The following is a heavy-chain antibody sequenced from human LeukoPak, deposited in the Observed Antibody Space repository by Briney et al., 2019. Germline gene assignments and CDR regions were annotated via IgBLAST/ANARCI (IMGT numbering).Heavy chain of an antibody. D-gene: IGHD2-15*01. J-gene: IGHJ5*02. CDR2: INPNSGGT. CDR3: ARVGCGGGNCYSPYNWFDP. V-gene: IGHV1-2*02. Sequence: ASVKVSCTASGYTFTGYYMHWVRQAPGQGLEWMGWINPNSGGTNYAQKFQGRVTMTRDTSISTAYMELSRLKSDDTAVYYCARVGCGGGNCYSPYNWFDPWGQGTLVTVSS. CDR1: GYTFTGYY.